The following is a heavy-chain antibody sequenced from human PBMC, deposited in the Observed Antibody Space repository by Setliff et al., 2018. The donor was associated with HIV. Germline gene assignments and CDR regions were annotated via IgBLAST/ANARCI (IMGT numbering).Heavy chain of an antibody. J-gene: IGHJ4*02. Sequence: SETLSLTCTVSGGSISSHYWSWIRQPPGKGLEWIGSIYYSGSTNYNPSLKSRVTISVDTSKNQFSPKLSSVTAADTAVYYCARDRQGRRDGYNYLDYFDYWGQGTLVTVSS. D-gene: IGHD5-12*01. CDR1: GGSISSHY. CDR3: ARDRQGRRDGYNYLDYFDY. CDR2: IYYSGST. V-gene: IGHV4-59*11.